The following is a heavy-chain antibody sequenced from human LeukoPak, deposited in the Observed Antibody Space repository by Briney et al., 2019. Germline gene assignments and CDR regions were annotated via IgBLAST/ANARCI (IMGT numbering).Heavy chain of an antibody. V-gene: IGHV3-7*03. CDR1: GFTFSDYY. D-gene: IGHD3-10*01. Sequence: PGGSLRLSCAASGFTFSDYYMSWVRQAPGKGLEWVANIKQDGSEKYYVDSVKGRFTISRDNAKNSLYLQMNSLRAEDTAVYYCARASYYGSGSYYLPYYYYYGMDVWGQGTTVTVSS. CDR3: ARASYYGSGSYYLPYYYYYGMDV. J-gene: IGHJ6*02. CDR2: IKQDGSEK.